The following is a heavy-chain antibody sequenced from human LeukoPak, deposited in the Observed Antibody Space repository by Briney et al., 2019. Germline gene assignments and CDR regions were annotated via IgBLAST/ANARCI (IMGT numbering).Heavy chain of an antibody. Sequence: DPGGSLRLSCAASGFSFSVYWMTWVRQAPGTGLEWVANINPGGTETYHVDPVKGRFTISRDNAKNLLYLQMNSLRAEDTAVYYCGRFGYVAAVDLWGQGTLVTVSS. D-gene: IGHD2-15*01. CDR3: GRFGYVAAVDL. CDR2: INPGGTET. V-gene: IGHV3-7*01. J-gene: IGHJ4*02. CDR1: GFSFSVYW.